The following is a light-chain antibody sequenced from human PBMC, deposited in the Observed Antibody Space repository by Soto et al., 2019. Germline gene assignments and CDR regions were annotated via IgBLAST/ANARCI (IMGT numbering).Light chain of an antibody. CDR1: SSDVGGYNY. CDR2: DIS. J-gene: IGLJ1*01. V-gene: IGLV2-14*01. CDR3: GTWDSSLSAGRDV. Sequence: QSVLTQPASVSGSPGQSITISCTGTSSDVGGYNYVSWYQQHPGTAPKLMIYDISNRPSGIPDRFSGSKSGTSATLGITGLQTGDEADYYCGTWDSSLSAGRDVFGTGTKSPS.